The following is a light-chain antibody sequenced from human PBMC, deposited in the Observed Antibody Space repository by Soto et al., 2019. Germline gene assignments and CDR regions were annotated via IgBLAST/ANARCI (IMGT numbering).Light chain of an antibody. CDR1: SSNIGAGFD. J-gene: IGLJ2*01. Sequence: QSVLTQPPSVSGVPGQRVTISCTGSSSNIGAGFDVRWYQQLPGTAPKLLIYGNSNRPSGVPDRFSDSKSGTSASLAITGLQAEDEADYYCQSYDSSLSGVVFGGGTKVTVL. V-gene: IGLV1-40*01. CDR2: GNS. CDR3: QSYDSSLSGVV.